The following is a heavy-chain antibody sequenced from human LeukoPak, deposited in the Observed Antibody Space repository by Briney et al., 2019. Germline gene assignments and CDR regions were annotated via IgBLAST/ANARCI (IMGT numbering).Heavy chain of an antibody. Sequence: SETLSLTCAVYGGSFSGYYWSWIRQPPGKGLEWIGEINHSGSTNYNPSLKSRVTISIDTSKNQFSLKLSSVTAADTAVYYCARDRRVGATFNYYYYMDVWGKGTTVTVSS. V-gene: IGHV4-34*01. CDR2: INHSGST. CDR1: GGSFSGYY. CDR3: ARDRRVGATFNYYYYMDV. D-gene: IGHD1-26*01. J-gene: IGHJ6*03.